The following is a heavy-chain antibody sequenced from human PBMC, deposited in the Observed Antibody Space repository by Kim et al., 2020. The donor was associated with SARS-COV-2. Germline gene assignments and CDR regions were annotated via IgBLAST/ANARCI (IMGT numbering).Heavy chain of an antibody. Sequence: ASVKVSCKASGYTFTDYDINWVRQATGQGLEWMGWMNPNSGNTGYAQKFQGRVTMTRSTSISTAYMELSSLKSDETAVYYCARGKEPRRLGYEGLGYWGQGTPVTVSS. CDR3: ARGKEPRRLGYEGLGY. CDR1: GYTFTDYD. V-gene: IGHV1-8*01. CDR2: MNPNSGNT. J-gene: IGHJ4*02. D-gene: IGHD5-12*01.